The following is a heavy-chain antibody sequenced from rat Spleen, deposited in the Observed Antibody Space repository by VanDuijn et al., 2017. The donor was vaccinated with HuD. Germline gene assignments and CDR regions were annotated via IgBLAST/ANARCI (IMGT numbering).Heavy chain of an antibody. D-gene: IGHD1-10*01. V-gene: IGHV5S10*01. Sequence: EVQLVESGGGLVQPGRSMKLSCAASGFTFSDYNMAWVRQAPKKGLEWVATIIYDGSKTYYRDSVKGRFTNSRDNAKSTLYLQMDSLRSEDTATYYCATHPPLYNNYFDYWGQGVMVTVSS. J-gene: IGHJ2*01. CDR2: IIYDGSKT. CDR3: ATHPPLYNNYFDY. CDR1: GFTFSDYN.